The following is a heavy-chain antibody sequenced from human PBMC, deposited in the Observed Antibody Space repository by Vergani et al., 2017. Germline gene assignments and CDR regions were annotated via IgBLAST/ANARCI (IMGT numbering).Heavy chain of an antibody. V-gene: IGHV1-2*02. Sequence: QVQLVQSGAEVKKPGASVKVSCKASGYTFTGYYMPWVRQAPGQGLEWMGWINPNSGGTNYAQKFQGRVTMTRDTSISTAYMELSRLRSDDTAVYYCARVKVGTTGGFYYFYGMDVWGQGTTVTVSS. D-gene: IGHD1-26*01. CDR2: INPNSGGT. J-gene: IGHJ6*02. CDR1: GYTFTGYY. CDR3: ARVKVGTTGGFYYFYGMDV.